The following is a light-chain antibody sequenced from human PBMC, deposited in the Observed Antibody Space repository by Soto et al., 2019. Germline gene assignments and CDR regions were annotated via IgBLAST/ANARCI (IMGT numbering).Light chain of an antibody. CDR1: SSNIETNT. Sequence: QAVVTQPPSASGTPGQRVTISCSGSSSNIETNTVNWYQQLPGTAPKLLIYSNDERPSRVPDRFSGSKSGTSASLAISGLQSDDEAEYFCAGWDGSLKGFVFGTGTKLTVL. J-gene: IGLJ1*01. CDR3: AGWDGSLKGFV. CDR2: SND. V-gene: IGLV1-44*01.